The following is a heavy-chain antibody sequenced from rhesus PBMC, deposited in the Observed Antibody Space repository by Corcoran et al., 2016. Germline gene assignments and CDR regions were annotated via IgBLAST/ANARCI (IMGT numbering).Heavy chain of an antibody. CDR2: INSGGGNT. V-gene: IGHV3S42*01. J-gene: IGHJ2*01. CDR3: AKGGPYWDFDL. CDR1: GFTFSTYW. Sequence: EVQLVESGGGLAKPGGSLRLSCVASGFTFSTYWLNWVRQTPGKGLEGISGINSGGGNTYYADSVKCRFIISRDNSKNTLSLQMNSLRTEDAAVYFCAKGGPYWDFDLWGPGTPITVSS.